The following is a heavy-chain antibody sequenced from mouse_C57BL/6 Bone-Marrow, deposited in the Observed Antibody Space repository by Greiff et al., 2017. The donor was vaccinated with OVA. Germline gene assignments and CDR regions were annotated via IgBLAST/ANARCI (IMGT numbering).Heavy chain of an antibody. Sequence: DVKLVESGGDLVKPGGSLKLSCAASGFTFSSYGMSWVRQTPDKRLEWVATISSGGSYTYYPDSVKGRFTISRDNAKNTLYLQMSSLKSEDTAMYYCARRYDYDDWYFDVWGTGTTVTVSS. CDR2: ISSGGSYT. V-gene: IGHV5-6*02. J-gene: IGHJ1*03. CDR3: ARRYDYDDWYFDV. CDR1: GFTFSSYG. D-gene: IGHD2-4*01.